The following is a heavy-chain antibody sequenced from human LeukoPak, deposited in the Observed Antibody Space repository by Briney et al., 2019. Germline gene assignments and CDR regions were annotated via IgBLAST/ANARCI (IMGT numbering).Heavy chain of an antibody. V-gene: IGHV4-59*01. CDR1: GGSISSYY. Sequence: SETLSLTCTVSGGSISSYYWSWIRQPPGKGLEWIGYIYYSGSTTYNPSLKSRVTISVDTSKNQFSLKLSSVTAADTAVYYCARVTAVAGTKYYYYYGMDVWGQGTTVTVSS. CDR3: ARVTAVAGTKYYYYYGMDV. CDR2: IYYSGST. D-gene: IGHD6-19*01. J-gene: IGHJ6*02.